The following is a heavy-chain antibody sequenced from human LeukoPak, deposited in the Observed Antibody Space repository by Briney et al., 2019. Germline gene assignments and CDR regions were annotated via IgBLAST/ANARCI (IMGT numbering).Heavy chain of an antibody. CDR3: ARTVAAIGSPFDY. CDR1: GYTFTSYD. Sequence: GASVKVSCKASGYTFTSYDINWVRQATGQGLEWMGWMNPNSGNTSYAQKFQGRVTMTRNTSISTAYMELSSLRSEDTAVYYCARTVAAIGSPFDYWGQGTLVTVSS. CDR2: MNPNSGNT. V-gene: IGHV1-8*01. J-gene: IGHJ4*02. D-gene: IGHD2-15*01.